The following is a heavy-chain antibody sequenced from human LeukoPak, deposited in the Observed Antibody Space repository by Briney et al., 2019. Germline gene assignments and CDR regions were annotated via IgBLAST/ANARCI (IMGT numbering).Heavy chain of an antibody. CDR1: GFVFSSYG. CDR3: AKDIGSTLDY. Sequence: PGGSLRLSCAASGFVFSSYGMHWVRQAPGKVLEWVTFIRYDGSSEFYADSVKGRFTVSRVNSKNTLYLQMNSLRTEDTAVYYCAKDIGSTLDYWGQGTLVTVSS. CDR2: IRYDGSSE. J-gene: IGHJ4*02. V-gene: IGHV3-30*02. D-gene: IGHD1-26*01.